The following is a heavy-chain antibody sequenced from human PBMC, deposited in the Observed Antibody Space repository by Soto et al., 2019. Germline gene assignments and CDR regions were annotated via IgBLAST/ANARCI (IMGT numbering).Heavy chain of an antibody. CDR3: AKERYFDWPRDYFDY. V-gene: IGHV3-30*18. J-gene: IGHJ4*02. D-gene: IGHD3-9*01. Sequence: PGGSLRLSCAASGFTFSSYGMHWVRQAPGKGLEWVAVISYDGSNKYYADSVKGRFTISRDNSKNTLYLQMNSLRAEDTAVYYCAKERYFDWPRDYFDYWGQGTLVTVSS. CDR1: GFTFSSYG. CDR2: ISYDGSNK.